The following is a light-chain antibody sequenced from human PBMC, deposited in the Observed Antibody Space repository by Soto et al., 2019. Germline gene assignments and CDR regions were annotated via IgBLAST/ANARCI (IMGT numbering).Light chain of an antibody. J-gene: IGKJ3*01. CDR3: QQYNDSPLT. CDR1: QTLSTNS. CDR2: AAS. Sequence: EIVLTQSPGTLSLSPGERATLSCRASQTLSTNSLAWYQQRPGQTPPLLIYAASTRDTDIPDRFNGSGSGTDFALTISRLEPEDFALYYCQQYNDSPLTFGPGTKVDVK. V-gene: IGKV3-20*01.